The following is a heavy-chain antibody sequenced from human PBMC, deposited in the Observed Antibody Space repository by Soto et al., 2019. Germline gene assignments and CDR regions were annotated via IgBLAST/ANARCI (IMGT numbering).Heavy chain of an antibody. CDR2: IIPIFGTA. V-gene: IGHV1-69*12. CDR1: GGTFSSYA. Sequence: QVQLVQSGAEVKKPGSSVKVTCKASGGTFSSYAISWVRQAPGQGLEWMGGIIPIFGTANYAQKFQGRVTITADESTSTAYMELSSLRSEDTAVYYCARGKGAYCISTSCPLDYWGQGTLVTVSS. J-gene: IGHJ4*02. CDR3: ARGKGAYCISTSCPLDY. D-gene: IGHD2-2*01.